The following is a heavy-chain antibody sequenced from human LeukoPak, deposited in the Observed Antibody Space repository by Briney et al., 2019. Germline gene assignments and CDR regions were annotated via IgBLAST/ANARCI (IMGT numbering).Heavy chain of an antibody. D-gene: IGHD6-13*01. CDR3: ARMVRSSWYINWFDP. J-gene: IGHJ5*02. CDR1: GGSFSGYY. Sequence: SETLSLTCAVYGGSFSGYYWSWIRQPPGKGLEWIGSIYHSGSTSYNPSLKSRLTISVDTSKNQFSLKLNFVTAADTAMYYCARMVRSSWYINWFDPWGQGTLVTVSS. CDR2: IYHSGST. V-gene: IGHV4-34*01.